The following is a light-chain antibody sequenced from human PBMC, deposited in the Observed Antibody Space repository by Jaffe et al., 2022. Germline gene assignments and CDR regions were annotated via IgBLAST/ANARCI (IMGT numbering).Light chain of an antibody. CDR1: QSLSSSY. V-gene: IGKV3-20*01. CDR2: GAS. CDR3: QHYGNSHGVT. Sequence: EIVLTQSPGTLSLSPGERATLSCRASQSLSSSYLAWYQQKPGQAPRLLIYGASSRATDIPDRFSGSGSGTDFILTISRLEPEDFAVYFCQHYGNSHGVTFGPGTKVDIK. J-gene: IGKJ3*01.